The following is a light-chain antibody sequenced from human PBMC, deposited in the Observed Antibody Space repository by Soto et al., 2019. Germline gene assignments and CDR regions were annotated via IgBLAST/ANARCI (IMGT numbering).Light chain of an antibody. CDR2: EAS. CDR3: QQRSDWPIT. CDR1: QSVRSH. V-gene: IGKV3-11*01. J-gene: IGKJ5*01. Sequence: EIGLTQSPATLSWSPGERATLSCRGSQSVRSHLVWYQQRPGQAPRLLIYEASNRATGIPARFSGSGSGTDFTLTISSLEPEDFAVYYCQQRSDWPITFGQGTRLEI.